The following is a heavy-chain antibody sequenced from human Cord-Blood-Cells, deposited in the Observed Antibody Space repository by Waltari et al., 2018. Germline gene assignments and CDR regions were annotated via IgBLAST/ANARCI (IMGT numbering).Heavy chain of an antibody. CDR1: GYTFTGYY. CDR2: INPNSGGT. CDR3: ARALGGGYYGMDV. J-gene: IGHJ6*02. V-gene: IGHV1-2*06. Sequence: QVQLVQSGAEVKKPGASVKVSCKASGYTFTGYYMKWVRQAPGKGLEWMGRINPNSGGTNYAQKLQGRVTMTRDTSISTAYMELSRLRSDDTAVYYCARALGGGYYGMDVWGQGTTVTVSS. D-gene: IGHD3-16*01.